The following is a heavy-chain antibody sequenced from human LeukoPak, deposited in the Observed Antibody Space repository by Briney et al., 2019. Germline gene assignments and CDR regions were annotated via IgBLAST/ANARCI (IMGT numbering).Heavy chain of an antibody. CDR1: GGSISSYY. CDR2: IYYSGNT. D-gene: IGHD6-19*01. Sequence: PSETLSLTCTVSGGSISSYYWSWIRQPPGKGLEWIGYIYYSGNTNYNPSLKNRVTISVDTSKNQFSLKLSSVTAADTAMYYCARYSSGWLNAFDIWGPGTMVTVSS. V-gene: IGHV4-59*01. J-gene: IGHJ3*02. CDR3: ARYSSGWLNAFDI.